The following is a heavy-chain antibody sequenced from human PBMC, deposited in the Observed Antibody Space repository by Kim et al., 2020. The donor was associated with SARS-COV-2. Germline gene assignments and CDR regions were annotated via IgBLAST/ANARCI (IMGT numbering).Heavy chain of an antibody. CDR2: T. V-gene: IGHV1-46*01. Sequence: TSYAQKFKSRVTMSRDTSTSTGYMELSGLGSEDTAVYYCARAGFEDAFEIWGQGTMVTVSS. D-gene: IGHD3-10*01. CDR3: ARAGFEDAFEI. J-gene: IGHJ3*02.